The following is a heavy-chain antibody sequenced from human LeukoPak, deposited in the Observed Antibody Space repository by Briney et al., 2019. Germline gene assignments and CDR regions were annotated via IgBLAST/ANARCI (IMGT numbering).Heavy chain of an antibody. Sequence: SETLSLTCTVSGGSISSYYWSWIRQPPGKGLEWIGYIYTSGSTNYNPSLKSRVTMSVDTSKNQFSLKLSSVTAADTAVYYCARDHAHYYDFWSFDAFDIWGQGTMVTVSS. CDR1: GGSISSYY. V-gene: IGHV4-4*08. CDR3: ARDHAHYYDFWSFDAFDI. J-gene: IGHJ3*02. CDR2: IYTSGST. D-gene: IGHD3-3*01.